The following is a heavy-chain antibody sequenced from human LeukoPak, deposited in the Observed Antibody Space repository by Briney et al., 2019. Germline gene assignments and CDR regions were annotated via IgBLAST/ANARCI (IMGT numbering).Heavy chain of an antibody. CDR2: ISSSSSTI. J-gene: IGHJ4*02. CDR3: AKDSERMLLPFDY. CDR1: GFTFSDYN. Sequence: GGSLRLSCAASGFTFSDYNMRWIRQAPGKGLEWVSYISSSSSTIYYADSVKGRFTISRDNAKNSLYLQMNSLRAEDTAVYYCAKDSERMLLPFDYWGQGTLVTVSS. V-gene: IGHV3-11*01. D-gene: IGHD2-15*01.